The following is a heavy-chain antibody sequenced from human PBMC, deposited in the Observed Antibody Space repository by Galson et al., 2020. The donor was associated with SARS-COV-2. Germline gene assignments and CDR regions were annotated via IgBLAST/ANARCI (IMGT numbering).Heavy chain of an antibody. CDR1: GFTFSSYG. J-gene: IGHJ6*02. CDR3: AACIVGATKREYYYYYGMDV. Sequence: TGGSLRLSCAASGFTFSSYGMHWVRQAPGKGLEWVAVISYDGSNKYYADSVKGRFTISRDNSNNTLYLQMNSLRAEDTAVYYCAACIVGATKREYYYYYGMDVWGQGTTVTVSS. CDR2: ISYDGSNK. D-gene: IGHD1-26*01. V-gene: IGHV3-30*03.